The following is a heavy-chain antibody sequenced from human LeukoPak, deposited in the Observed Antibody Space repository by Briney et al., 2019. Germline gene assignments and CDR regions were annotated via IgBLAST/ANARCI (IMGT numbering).Heavy chain of an antibody. D-gene: IGHD2-15*01. J-gene: IGHJ5*02. Sequence: SGGSLRLSCAASGFTFDDYAMHWVRQAPGKGLEWVSGISWNSGSIGYADSVKSRFTISRDNAKNSLYLQMNSLRAEDTALYYCAKEDCSGGSCYFWFDPWGQGTLVTVSS. CDR2: ISWNSGSI. CDR3: AKEDCSGGSCYFWFDP. CDR1: GFTFDDYA. V-gene: IGHV3-9*01.